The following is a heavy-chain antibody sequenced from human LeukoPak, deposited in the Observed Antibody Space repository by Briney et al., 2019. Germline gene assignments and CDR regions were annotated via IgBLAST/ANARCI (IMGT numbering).Heavy chain of an antibody. Sequence: ASVKVSCKASGYTFTGYFVHWVRQAPGQGLEWMGWINPNSGGTNYAQKFQGRVTMTEDTSTDTAYMELSSLRSEDTAVYYCATDPVRWYGGPDYWGQGTLVTVSS. CDR1: GYTFTGYF. CDR2: INPNSGGT. CDR3: ATDPVRWYGGPDY. J-gene: IGHJ4*02. V-gene: IGHV1-2*02. D-gene: IGHD4-23*01.